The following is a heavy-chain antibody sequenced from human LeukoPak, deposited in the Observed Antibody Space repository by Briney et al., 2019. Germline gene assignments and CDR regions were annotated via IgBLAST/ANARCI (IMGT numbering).Heavy chain of an antibody. J-gene: IGHJ4*02. V-gene: IGHV1-18*01. CDR3: AVRGYCSSTSCPLAYRAAAGPPLGY. Sequence: ASVRVSCKASGYTFTTYGISWVRQAPGQGLEWMGQISTYNGDTHYAQKLQGRVTMTADTSTSTAYMELRSLRSDDTAVYYCAVRGYCSSTSCPLAYRAAAGPPLGYWGQGTLVTVSS. CDR2: ISTYNGDT. CDR1: GYTFTTYG. D-gene: IGHD2-2*01.